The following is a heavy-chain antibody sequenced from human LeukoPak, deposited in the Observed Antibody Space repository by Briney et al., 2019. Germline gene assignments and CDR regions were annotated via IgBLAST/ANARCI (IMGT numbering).Heavy chain of an antibody. CDR1: GGSISSYY. Sequence: SETLSLTCTVSGGSISSYYWSWIRQPPGKGLEWIGYIYYSGSTNYNPSLKSRVTISVDTSKNQFSLKLSSVTAADTAVYYCARDPIVVVPAAHYYYYGMDVWGQGTTVTVSS. V-gene: IGHV4-59*01. D-gene: IGHD2-2*01. CDR3: ARDPIVVVPAAHYYYYGMDV. CDR2: IYYSGST. J-gene: IGHJ6*02.